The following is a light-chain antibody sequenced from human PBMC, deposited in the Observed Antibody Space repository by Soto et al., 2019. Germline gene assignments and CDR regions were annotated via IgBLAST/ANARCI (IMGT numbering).Light chain of an antibody. CDR1: SNDVGFSKF. CDR3: GTWDSSLSAVV. CDR2: EGT. V-gene: IGLV1-51*01. J-gene: IGLJ2*01. Sequence: QSALTQPASVSASPGQSITISCTATSNDVGFSKFVSWYQQQPGKSPQVLVYEGTKRPSGIPDRFSGSKSGTSATLGITGLQTGDEADYYCGTWDSSLSAVVFGGGTKLTVL.